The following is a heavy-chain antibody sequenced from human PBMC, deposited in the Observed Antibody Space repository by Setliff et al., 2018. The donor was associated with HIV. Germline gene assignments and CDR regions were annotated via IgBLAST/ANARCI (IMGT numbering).Heavy chain of an antibody. CDR1: GYSFTNYW. V-gene: IGHV5-51*01. Sequence: GESLKISCKGSGYSFTNYWIGWVRQMPGKGLEWMGIIYPGDSDTRYSPSFQGQVTISADKSISTAYLQWSSLKASDTAMYYCARLSGLYYYDSSGYYYGHYFDYWGQGTPVTVSS. J-gene: IGHJ4*02. CDR2: IYPGDSDT. D-gene: IGHD3-22*01. CDR3: ARLSGLYYYDSSGYYYGHYFDY.